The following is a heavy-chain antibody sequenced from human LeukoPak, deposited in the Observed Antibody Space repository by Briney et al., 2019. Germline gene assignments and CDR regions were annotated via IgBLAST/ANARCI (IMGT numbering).Heavy chain of an antibody. D-gene: IGHD6-19*01. V-gene: IGHV1-8*01. Sequence: ASVKVSCKASGYTFTSYDINWVRQATGHGLEWMGWMNPNSGNTGYAQKFQGRVTMTRNTSISTAYMELSSLRSEDTAVYYCARGQPSIAVAGTRDYWGQGTLVTVSS. CDR1: GYTFTSYD. CDR2: MNPNSGNT. J-gene: IGHJ4*02. CDR3: ARGQPSIAVAGTRDY.